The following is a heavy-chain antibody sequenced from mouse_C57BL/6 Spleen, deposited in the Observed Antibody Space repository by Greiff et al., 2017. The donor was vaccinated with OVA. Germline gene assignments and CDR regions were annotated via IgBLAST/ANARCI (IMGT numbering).Heavy chain of an antibody. D-gene: IGHD2-5*01. CDR1: GYTFTDYY. CDR2: INPNNGGT. V-gene: IGHV1-26*01. Sequence: EVQLQQSGPELVKPGASVKISCKASGYTFTDYYMNWVKQSHGKSLEWIGDINPNNGGTSYNQKFKGKATLTVVKSSSTAYMELRSLTSEDSAVYYSARTAYSNYPFDYWGQGTTLTVSS. CDR3: ARTAYSNYPFDY. J-gene: IGHJ2*01.